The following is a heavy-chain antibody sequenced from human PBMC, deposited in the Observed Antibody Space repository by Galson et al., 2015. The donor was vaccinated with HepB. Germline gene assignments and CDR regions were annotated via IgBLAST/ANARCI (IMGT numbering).Heavy chain of an antibody. Sequence: SLRLSCAASGFTFSSYAMSWVRQAPGKGLEWVSAISGSGGSTYYADSVKGRFTISRDNSKNTLYLQMNSLRAEDTAVYYCAKDPTVLGGYCSSTSCRTHYGMDVWGQGTTVTVSS. J-gene: IGHJ6*02. CDR3: AKDPTVLGGYCSSTSCRTHYGMDV. D-gene: IGHD2-2*01. CDR2: ISGSGGST. CDR1: GFTFSSYA. V-gene: IGHV3-23*01.